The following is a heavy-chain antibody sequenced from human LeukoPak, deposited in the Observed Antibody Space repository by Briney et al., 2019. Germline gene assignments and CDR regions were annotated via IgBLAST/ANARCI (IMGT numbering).Heavy chain of an antibody. CDR3: AREGAYFDLDY. J-gene: IGHJ4*02. Sequence: TGGSLRLSCAASGFTFSSYAMHWVRQAPGKGLEWVAVISYDGSNKYYADSVKGRFTISRDNSKNTLYLQMNSLRAEDTAVYYCAREGAYFDLDYWGQGTLVTVSS. D-gene: IGHD2-21*01. CDR1: GFTFSSYA. V-gene: IGHV3-30-3*01. CDR2: ISYDGSNK.